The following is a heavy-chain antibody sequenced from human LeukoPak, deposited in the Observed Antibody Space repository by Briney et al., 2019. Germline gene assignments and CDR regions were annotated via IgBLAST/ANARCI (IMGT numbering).Heavy chain of an antibody. CDR3: AREVYGDNYFDY. CDR2: IKQDGSDK. D-gene: IGHD4-17*01. V-gene: IGHV3-7*05. CDR1: GFTFSRNW. Sequence: GGSLRLSCAASGFTFSRNWMSWVRQAPGRGLEWVANIKQDGSDKYYVDSVKGRFTISRDDAKTSLFLQMNSLRAGDTAVYYCAREVYGDNYFDYWGQGTLVTVSS. J-gene: IGHJ4*02.